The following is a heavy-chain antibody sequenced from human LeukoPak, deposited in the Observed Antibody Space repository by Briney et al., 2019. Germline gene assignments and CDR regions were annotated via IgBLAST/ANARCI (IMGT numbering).Heavy chain of an antibody. Sequence: GGSLRLSCAASGFTFDDYAMHWVRQAPGKGLEWVSLISGDGGSTYYADSVKGRFTTSRDNSKNSLYMQMKSLSTEETALYYCAKDIFYGSGDNCFDPWGQGTLVTVSS. D-gene: IGHD3-10*01. CDR2: ISGDGGST. V-gene: IGHV3-43*02. CDR1: GFTFDDYA. J-gene: IGHJ5*02. CDR3: AKDIFYGSGDNCFDP.